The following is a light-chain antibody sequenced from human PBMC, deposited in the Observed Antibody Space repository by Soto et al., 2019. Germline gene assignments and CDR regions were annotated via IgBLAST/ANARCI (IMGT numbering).Light chain of an antibody. Sequence: EIVLTQSPGTLSLSPGERATLSCRADRSVSDTLLTWFQQKPGQAPRLLIFGTSNRAPGIPDRFSGSGSGTDFTFTISRLEPDDFAVYYCHQFGYSPRTFGQGTKVE. CDR2: GTS. CDR1: RSVSDTL. V-gene: IGKV3-20*01. J-gene: IGKJ1*01. CDR3: HQFGYSPRT.